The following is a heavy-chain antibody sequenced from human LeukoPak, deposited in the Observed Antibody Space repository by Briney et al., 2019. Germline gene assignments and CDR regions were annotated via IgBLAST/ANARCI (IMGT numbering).Heavy chain of an antibody. CDR2: ISPNSGVT. CDR1: GNTFTDYY. J-gene: IGHJ6*03. V-gene: IGHV1-2*02. Sequence: GASVKVSCKVSGNTFTDYYVNWVRQAPGQGLEWMGWISPNSGVTTYAQKFQGRVTMTRDTSISTSNIEMTRLKSDDTAVYYCALVVVAASSFNYLDVWGKGTTVTISS. D-gene: IGHD2-15*01. CDR3: ALVVVAASSFNYLDV.